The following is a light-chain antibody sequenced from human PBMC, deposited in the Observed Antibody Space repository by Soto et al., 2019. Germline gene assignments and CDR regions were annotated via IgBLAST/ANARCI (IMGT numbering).Light chain of an antibody. CDR1: SSDVGRYNL. CDR2: EVN. V-gene: IGLV2-23*02. Sequence: QSALTQPASVSGSPGQSITISCTGTSSDVGRYNLVSWYQQLPGKAPKLIIYEVNERPSGISDRFSGSKSGNTASLTISGLQDEDEADYFCCSYVGSRILMFGGGTKLTVL. CDR3: CSYVGSRILM. J-gene: IGLJ3*02.